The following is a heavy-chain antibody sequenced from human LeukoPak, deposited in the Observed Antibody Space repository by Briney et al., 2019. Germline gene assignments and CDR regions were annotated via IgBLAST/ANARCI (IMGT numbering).Heavy chain of an antibody. CDR1: GFTFGSYS. CDR2: ISSSSSYI. CDR3: ARDQDFGVVPDAFDI. D-gene: IGHD3-3*01. V-gene: IGHV3-21*01. Sequence: PGGSLRLSXAASGFTFGSYSMNWVRQSPGKGLEWVSSISSSSSYIYYADSVKGRFTISRDNAKNSLYLQMNSLRAEDTAVYYCARDQDFGVVPDAFDIWGQGTMVTVSS. J-gene: IGHJ3*02.